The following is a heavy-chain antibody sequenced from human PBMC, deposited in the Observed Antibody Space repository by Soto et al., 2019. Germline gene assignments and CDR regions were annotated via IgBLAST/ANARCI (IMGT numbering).Heavy chain of an antibody. CDR1: GGTFSRYA. V-gene: IGHV1-69*06. CDR3: ASAGIAVADYYYYYGMDV. Sequence: ASVKVSCKASGGTFSRYAISWVRQAPRQWLEWMGGIIPIFGTANYAQKFQGRVTITADKSTSTAYMELSSLRSEDTAVYYCASAGIAVADYYYYYGMDVWGQGTTVTVSS. D-gene: IGHD6-19*01. J-gene: IGHJ6*02. CDR2: IIPIFGTA.